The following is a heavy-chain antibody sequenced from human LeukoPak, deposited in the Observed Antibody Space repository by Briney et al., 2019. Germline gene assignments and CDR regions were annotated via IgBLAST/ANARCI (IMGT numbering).Heavy chain of an antibody. CDR1: GVSISCYY. Sequence: SETLSLTCSVSGVSISCYYWLWIRQPPGKGLEGIAYIHDCGTNKYHPSLKSRVTISLDTSKNQCSLKVSSVTAADTAVYYCARRRGYCSSSSCYGFDYWGQGTLVTVSS. J-gene: IGHJ4*02. CDR2: IHDCGTN. D-gene: IGHD2-2*01. CDR3: ARRRGYCSSSSCYGFDY. V-gene: IGHV4-59*08.